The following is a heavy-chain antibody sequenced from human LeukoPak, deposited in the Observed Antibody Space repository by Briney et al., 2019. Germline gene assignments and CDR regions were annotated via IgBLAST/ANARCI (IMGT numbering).Heavy chain of an antibody. CDR3: AKDLYGSEDS. CDR2: ISSGSSYT. J-gene: IGHJ4*02. CDR1: GFTFSDYY. V-gene: IGHV3-11*05. D-gene: IGHD3-10*01. Sequence: PGGSLRLSCAASGFTFSDYYMSWIRQAPGRGLEWVSYISSGSSYTNYADSVKGRFAVSRDNPKNTLYLQMNSLRAEDTAVYYCAKDLYGSEDSWGQGTLVTVSS.